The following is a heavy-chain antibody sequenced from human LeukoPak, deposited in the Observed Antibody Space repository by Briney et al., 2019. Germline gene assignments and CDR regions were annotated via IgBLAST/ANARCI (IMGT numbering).Heavy chain of an antibody. V-gene: IGHV4-39*07. CDR1: GGSISSSSYY. CDR3: ARAYYDSNGTFDY. Sequence: PSETLSLTCTVSGGSISSSSYYWNWIRQPPGKGLEWIGEINHSGSTNYNPSLKSRVTISVDTSKNQFSLKLSSVTAADTAVYYCARAYYDSNGTFDYWGQGTLVTVSS. CDR2: INHSGST. D-gene: IGHD3-22*01. J-gene: IGHJ4*02.